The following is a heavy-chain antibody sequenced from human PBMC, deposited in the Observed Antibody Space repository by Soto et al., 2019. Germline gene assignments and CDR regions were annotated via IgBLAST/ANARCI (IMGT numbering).Heavy chain of an antibody. J-gene: IGHJ5*02. Sequence: ASVKVSCKASGGTFSSYAISWVRRAPGQGLEWMGWIIANNGNTNYAQKLQGRVTMTTDTSTSTAYMELRSLRSDDTAVYYCAREMMAAAGTVWFDPWGQGTLVTASS. V-gene: IGHV1-18*01. CDR1: GGTFSSYA. CDR3: AREMMAAAGTVWFDP. D-gene: IGHD6-13*01. CDR2: IIANNGNT.